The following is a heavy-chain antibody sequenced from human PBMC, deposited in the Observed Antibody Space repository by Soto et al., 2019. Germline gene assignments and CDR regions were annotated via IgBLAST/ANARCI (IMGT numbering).Heavy chain of an antibody. J-gene: IGHJ4*02. D-gene: IGHD1-26*01. Sequence: QVQLVESGGGVVQPGRSLRLSCAASGFTFSSYGMHWVRQAPGKGLEWVAVIWYDGSNKYYADSVKGRFTISRDNSKNPLYLQMDSLRAEDTAVYYCARASGSYHQYFDYWGQGTLVTVSS. CDR2: IWYDGSNK. CDR1: GFTFSSYG. CDR3: ARASGSYHQYFDY. V-gene: IGHV3-33*01.